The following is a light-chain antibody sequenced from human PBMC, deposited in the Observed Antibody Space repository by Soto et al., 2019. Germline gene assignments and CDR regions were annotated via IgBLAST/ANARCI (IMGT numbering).Light chain of an antibody. CDR2: GAS. CDR1: QSVSSN. Sequence: EMVMTQSPATLSVSPGERATLSCRASQSVSSNLAWYQQKPGQAPRLLIYGASTRATGIPARFSGSGSGTDFTLIISRLEPEDFAVYYCQQYGSSPRTFGQGTKVDIK. J-gene: IGKJ1*01. CDR3: QQYGSSPRT. V-gene: IGKV3-20*01.